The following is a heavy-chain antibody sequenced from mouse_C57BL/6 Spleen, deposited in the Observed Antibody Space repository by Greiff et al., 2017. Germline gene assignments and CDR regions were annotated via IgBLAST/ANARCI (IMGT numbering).Heavy chain of an antibody. V-gene: IGHV1-9*01. D-gene: IGHD2-4*01. CDR2: ILPGSGST. CDR1: GYTFTGYW. CDR3: ARDYDDAGFAY. J-gene: IGHJ3*01. Sequence: QVQLQQSGAELMKPGSSVKLSCKATGYTFTGYWIEWVKQRPGHGLEWIGEILPGSGSTNYNEKFKGKATFTADTSYNTAYVQLSSLTTEDSAIYYCARDYDDAGFAYWGQGTLVTVSA.